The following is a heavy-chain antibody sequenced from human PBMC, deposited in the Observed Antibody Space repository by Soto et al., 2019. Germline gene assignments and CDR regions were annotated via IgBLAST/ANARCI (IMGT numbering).Heavy chain of an antibody. D-gene: IGHD2-21*02. CDR3: ARAPRVRVTAKGTLDY. Sequence: QVHLVQSGAEVKKPGASVRVSCKASGYTFTSFGISWVRQAPGQGLEWMGWTSTHTGNTNYAQKFQDRLSMTTDTSTSTAYMELRSLRSEDSAVYYCARAPRVRVTAKGTLDYWGQGTLVSVSS. CDR2: TSTHTGNT. V-gene: IGHV1-18*01. CDR1: GYTFTSFG. J-gene: IGHJ4*02.